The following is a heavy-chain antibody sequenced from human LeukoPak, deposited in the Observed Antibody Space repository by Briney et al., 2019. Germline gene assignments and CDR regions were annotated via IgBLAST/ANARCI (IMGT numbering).Heavy chain of an antibody. Sequence: ASVKVSCKASGYTFTGYYMHWVRQAPGQGLEWMGWINPNSGGTNYAQKFQGRVTMTRNTSISTAYVELSRLRSDDTAVYYCARDPIVGVTGVYFDYWGQGTLVTVSS. J-gene: IGHJ4*02. CDR1: GYTFTGYY. CDR2: INPNSGGT. V-gene: IGHV1-2*02. CDR3: ARDPIVGVTGVYFDY. D-gene: IGHD1-26*01.